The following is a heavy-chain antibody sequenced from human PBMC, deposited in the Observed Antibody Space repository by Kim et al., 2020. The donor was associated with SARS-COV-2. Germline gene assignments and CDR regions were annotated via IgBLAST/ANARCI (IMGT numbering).Heavy chain of an antibody. J-gene: IGHJ4*02. Sequence: GGSLRLSCVASGFTFSTYGMNWVRQAPGKGLEWISYVSSSSGFIYYADSVKGRFTISRDNAQNSLYLQMNSLRDDDTAMYYCARDRTSGSTNPYCFDYWGQGTLVTVSS. CDR3: ARDRTSGSTNPYCFDY. CDR1: GFTFSTYG. D-gene: IGHD5-12*01. V-gene: IGHV3-21*05. CDR2: VSSSSGFI.